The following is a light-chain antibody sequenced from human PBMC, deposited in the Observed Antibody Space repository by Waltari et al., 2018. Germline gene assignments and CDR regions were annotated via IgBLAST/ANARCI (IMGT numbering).Light chain of an antibody. J-gene: IGKJ4*01. CDR1: QSASNF. CDR3: QQRANWPPLT. CDR2: HAS. V-gene: IGKV3-11*01. Sequence: EIVLTQSPATLSLSPGERATLSCRASQSASNFLAWYQQKPGQAPRLLIYHASNRATGIPDRFSGRGSGTDFTLTISSLEPGDSAVYYCQQRANWPPLTFGGGTRVEI.